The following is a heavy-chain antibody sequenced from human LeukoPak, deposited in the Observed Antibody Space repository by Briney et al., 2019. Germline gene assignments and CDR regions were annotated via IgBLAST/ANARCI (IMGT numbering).Heavy chain of an antibody. CDR3: ARQIAYYYDSSGYYTTDY. CDR1: GFTFSSYG. V-gene: IGHV3-33*01. Sequence: GGSLRLSCAASGFTFSSYGMHWIRQAPGKGLEWVAIIYYDGSDKYYADSVKGRFTISRDNSKDTLYLQMNSLRAEDTAVYYCARQIAYYYDSSGYYTTDYWGQGTLVTVSS. D-gene: IGHD3-22*01. CDR2: IYYDGSDK. J-gene: IGHJ4*02.